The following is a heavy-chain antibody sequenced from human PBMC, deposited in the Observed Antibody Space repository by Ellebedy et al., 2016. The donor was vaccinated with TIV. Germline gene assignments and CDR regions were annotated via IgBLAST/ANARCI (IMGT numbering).Heavy chain of an antibody. J-gene: IGHJ6*02. CDR3: AKLGAADHYGMDV. Sequence: GESLKISXAASGFTFSSYIMNWVRQAPGKGLEWVSSISSSSSYIYYADSVKGRFTISRDNAKNSLYLQMNSLRAEDTAVYYCAKLGAADHYGMDVWGQGTTVTVSS. CDR2: ISSSSSYI. CDR1: GFTFSSYI. V-gene: IGHV3-21*01. D-gene: IGHD6-13*01.